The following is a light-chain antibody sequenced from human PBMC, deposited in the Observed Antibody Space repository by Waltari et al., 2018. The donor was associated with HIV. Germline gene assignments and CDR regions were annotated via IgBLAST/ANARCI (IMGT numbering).Light chain of an antibody. CDR2: KNK. J-gene: IGLJ2*01. CDR3: QSYDTSLSAWV. Sequence: QSVLTQPPSISVAPGQRITVSCSGPSSNIGAGYDVHWYQQLPGTAPKLLLYKNKKRPSGVPDRFSASKSDASASLAITGLQAADEGDYFCQSYDTSLSAWVFGGGTRLTVL. CDR1: SSNIGAGYD. V-gene: IGLV1-40*03.